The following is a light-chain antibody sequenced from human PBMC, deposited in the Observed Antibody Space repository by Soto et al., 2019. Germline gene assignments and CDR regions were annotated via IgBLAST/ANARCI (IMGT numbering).Light chain of an antibody. J-gene: IGLJ1*01. CDR2: NTS. CDR3: LLSYSGADV. V-gene: IGLV7-46*01. CDR1: TGAVTSGHY. Sequence: QAVVTQEPSLTVSPGGTVTLTCGSSTGAVTSGHYPYWFQQKPGQAPRTLIYNTSNKHSWTPARFSGSLLGGKAALTLSGAQPEDEAEYYCLLSYSGADVFGTGTRSPS.